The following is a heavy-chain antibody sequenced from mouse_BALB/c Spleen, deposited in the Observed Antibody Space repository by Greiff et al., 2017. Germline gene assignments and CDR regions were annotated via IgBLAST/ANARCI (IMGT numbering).Heavy chain of an antibody. V-gene: IGHV5-9*03. Sequence: EVQLVESGGGLVKPGGSLKLSCAASGFTFSSYTMSWVRQTPEKRLEWVATISSGGGNTYYPDSVKGRFTISRDNAKNNLYLQMSSLRSEDTALYNCGRWGGNFAYWGQGTLVTVSA. J-gene: IGHJ3*01. CDR1: GFTFSSYT. CDR2: ISSGGGNT. CDR3: GRWGGNFAY. D-gene: IGHD2-1*01.